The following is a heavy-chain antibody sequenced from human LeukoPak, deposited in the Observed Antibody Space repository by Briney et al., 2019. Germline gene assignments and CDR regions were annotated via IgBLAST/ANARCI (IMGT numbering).Heavy chain of an antibody. Sequence: GASVKVSCKASGYDFSRYDINWVRLAPGQGLEWMGWMNPNNGDTDYAQNFQGRVTMTRDTSISTAYMELSRLRSDDTAVYYCARGEQLVRWAFDYWGQGTLVTVSS. V-gene: IGHV1-8*01. CDR3: ARGEQLVRWAFDY. J-gene: IGHJ4*02. CDR1: GYDFSRYD. CDR2: MNPNNGDT. D-gene: IGHD6-6*01.